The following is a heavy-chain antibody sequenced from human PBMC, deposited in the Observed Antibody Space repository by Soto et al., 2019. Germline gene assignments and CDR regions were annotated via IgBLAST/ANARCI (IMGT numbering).Heavy chain of an antibody. J-gene: IGHJ5*02. CDR1: GYTVPNCG. CDR2: ISVYSGNT. D-gene: IGHD6-6*01. CDR3: ARDRVAARPGWFDP. V-gene: IGHV1-18*04. Sequence: GASVNVSCLASGYTVPNCGIKCVRQAPGEGLEWLGWISVYSGNTNYAQRLQGRITMTTDTSTSTAYMELRSLRSDDTAVCYCARDRVAARPGWFDPWGQGTLVTVSS.